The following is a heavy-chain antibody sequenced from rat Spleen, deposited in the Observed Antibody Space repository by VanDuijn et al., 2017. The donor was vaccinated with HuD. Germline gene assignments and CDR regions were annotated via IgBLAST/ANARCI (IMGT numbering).Heavy chain of an antibody. CDR1: GFSLSSYG. CDR3: VRAFDWFNY. V-gene: IGHV2-13*01. CDR2: IWAGGGT. Sequence: QVQLKESGPGLVQPSQTLSLTCTVSGFSLSSYGVSWVRQPPGKSLVWMGTIWAGGGTNYNSAVKSRLSISRDTSKSQVFLNMNSLQTEDTATYYCVRAFDWFNYWGQGTLVTVSS. J-gene: IGHJ3*01.